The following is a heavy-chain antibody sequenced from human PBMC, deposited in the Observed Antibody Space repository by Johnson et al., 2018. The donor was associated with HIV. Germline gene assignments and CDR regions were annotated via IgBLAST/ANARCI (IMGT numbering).Heavy chain of an antibody. CDR2: IKCDGSEK. CDR3: ARDTSIAAARAFDI. Sequence: RLSCAASGFTFSSSWMHWVCQAPEKGLEWVADIKCDGSEKYYVDSVKGRFTISRDNAKNSLYLQMNSLRAEDTAVYYCARDTSIAAARAFDIWGQGTMVTVSS. CDR1: GFTFSSSW. V-gene: IGHV3-52*01. D-gene: IGHD6-6*01. J-gene: IGHJ3*02.